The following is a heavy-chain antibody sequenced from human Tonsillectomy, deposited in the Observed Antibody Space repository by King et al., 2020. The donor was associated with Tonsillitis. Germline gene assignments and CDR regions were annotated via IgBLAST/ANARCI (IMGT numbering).Heavy chain of an antibody. CDR2: IEQDGSEK. CDR1: GFTFSNYW. Sequence: VPLVASGGGLVQPGGSLRLSCAASGFTFSNYWMSWVRQAPGKGLEWVANIEQDGSEKYYVDSVKGRLTISRDNTKNSLYLQMSSLRAEDTAVYYCARGPPYTSCGYYYGMDVWGQGTTVTGSS. V-gene: IGHV3-7*03. D-gene: IGHD2-2*01. J-gene: IGHJ6*02. CDR3: ARGPPYTSCGYYYGMDV.